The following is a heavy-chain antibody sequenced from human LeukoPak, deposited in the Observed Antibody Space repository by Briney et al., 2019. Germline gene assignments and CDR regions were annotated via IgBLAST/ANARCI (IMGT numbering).Heavy chain of an antibody. CDR1: GYSFTSYW. D-gene: IGHD6-13*01. J-gene: IGHJ6*02. Sequence: GESLKISCKGSGYSFTSYWLGWVRQMPGKGLEWMGIIYPGDSDTRYSPSFQGQVTISADKSISTAYLQWSSLKASDTAMYYCARHTTAAAGTSYYYYYGMDVWGQGTTVTVSS. V-gene: IGHV5-51*01. CDR2: IYPGDSDT. CDR3: ARHTTAAAGTSYYYYYGMDV.